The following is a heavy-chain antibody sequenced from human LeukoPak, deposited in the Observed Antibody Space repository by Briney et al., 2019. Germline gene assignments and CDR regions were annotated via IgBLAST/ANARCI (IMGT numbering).Heavy chain of an antibody. CDR1: GGSFSGYY. J-gene: IGHJ4*02. Sequence: SETLSLTCAVYGGSFSGYYWSWIRQPPGKGLEWIGEINHSGSTNYNPSLKSRVTISVDTSKNQFSLKLSSVTAADTAVYYCARGLFPPYNTVTTYWIDYWGQGTLVTVSS. V-gene: IGHV4-34*01. D-gene: IGHD4-17*01. CDR2: INHSGST. CDR3: ARGLFPPYNTVTTYWIDY.